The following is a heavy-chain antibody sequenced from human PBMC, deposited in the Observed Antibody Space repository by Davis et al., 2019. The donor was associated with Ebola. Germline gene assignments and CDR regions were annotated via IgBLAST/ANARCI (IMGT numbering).Heavy chain of an antibody. CDR1: GFTFSSYG. Sequence: GESLKISCAASGFTFSSYGMHWVRQAPGKGLEWVAVIWYDGGTKYYADSVKGRFIISRDNSKNMLYLQMNSLRAEDTAVYYCAKVGQMKWNFRYAMDVWGQGTTVTVS. J-gene: IGHJ6*02. D-gene: IGHD1-7*01. CDR2: IWYDGGTK. V-gene: IGHV3-33*06. CDR3: AKVGQMKWNFRYAMDV.